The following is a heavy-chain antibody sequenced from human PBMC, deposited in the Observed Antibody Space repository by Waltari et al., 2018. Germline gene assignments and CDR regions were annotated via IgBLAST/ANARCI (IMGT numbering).Heavy chain of an antibody. Sequence: QVPLQESGPGLVKPSETLSLTCAVSGYSIRSGYYWGWIRQPPGKGLEWIGSSYHSGSTYYNPSLKSRVNISVDTSENQFSLKLTSVTAADTAVYYCARDQFPPAASLRYGMDVWGQGTTVTVSS. CDR2: SYHSGST. CDR3: ARDQFPPAASLRYGMDV. CDR1: GYSIRSGYY. D-gene: IGHD2-2*01. J-gene: IGHJ6*02. V-gene: IGHV4-38-2*02.